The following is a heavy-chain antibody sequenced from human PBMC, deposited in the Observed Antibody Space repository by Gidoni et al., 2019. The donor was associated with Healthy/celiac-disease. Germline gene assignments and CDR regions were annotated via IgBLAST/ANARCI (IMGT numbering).Heavy chain of an antibody. D-gene: IGHD6-13*01. CDR1: GFTFRKAW. V-gene: IGHV3-15*01. CDR2: IKSKTDGGTT. J-gene: IGHJ4*02. CDR3: TTYSSSWYDLDFDY. Sequence: EVQLVESGGGWVKPGGSLRLPCGASGFTFRKAWMSWVRQAPGKGLELVGLIKSKTDGGTTDYVAPVKGRFTISRDDSKTTLYLQMNSLKTEDTAVYYCTTYSSSWYDLDFDYWGQGTLVTVSS.